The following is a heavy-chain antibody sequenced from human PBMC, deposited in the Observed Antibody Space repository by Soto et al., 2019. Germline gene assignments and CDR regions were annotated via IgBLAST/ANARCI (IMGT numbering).Heavy chain of an antibody. V-gene: IGHV4-30-4*01. Sequence: PSETLSLTCNVSGGSFSSGAFYWSWIRQPPGKGLEWIGYIYNSGTTDYNPSLKSRLTISVDTSKSQFSLKLDSVTAADTAIYYCARGSPHRGADAFDVWGQGTMVTVSS. CDR3: ARGSPHRGADAFDV. J-gene: IGHJ3*01. D-gene: IGHD3-10*01. CDR2: IYNSGTT. CDR1: GGSFSSGAFY.